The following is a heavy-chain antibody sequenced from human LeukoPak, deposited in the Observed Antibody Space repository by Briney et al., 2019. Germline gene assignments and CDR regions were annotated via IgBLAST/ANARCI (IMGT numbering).Heavy chain of an antibody. CDR3: ARGEAVAGKNFDY. CDR2: IYYSGST. Sequence: SETLSLTCTVSGGSISSYYWSWIRQPPGKGLEWIGYIYYSGSTNYNPSLKNRVTISVDTSKNQFSLKLSSVTAADTAVYYCARGEAVAGKNFDYWGQGTLVTVSS. CDR1: GGSISSYY. D-gene: IGHD6-19*01. V-gene: IGHV4-59*01. J-gene: IGHJ4*02.